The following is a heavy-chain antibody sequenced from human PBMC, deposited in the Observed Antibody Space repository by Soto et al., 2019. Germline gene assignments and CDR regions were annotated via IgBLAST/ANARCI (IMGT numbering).Heavy chain of an antibody. V-gene: IGHV3-23*01. D-gene: IGHD3-10*01. CDR2: ISDSGGST. CDR1: GFTFRSYA. CDR3: AKGTYYYGSAPYYFDY. J-gene: IGHJ4*02. Sequence: GSLRLYCAASGFTFRSYAMSWVRQAPGKGLEWVSGISDSGGSTYYADSVKGRFTISRDNSKNTLYLQMNSLRAEDTAVYYCAKGTYYYGSAPYYFDYWGQGTRVTVS.